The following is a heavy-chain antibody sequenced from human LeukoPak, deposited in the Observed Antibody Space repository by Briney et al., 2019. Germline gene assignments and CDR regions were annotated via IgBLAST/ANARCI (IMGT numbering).Heavy chain of an antibody. CDR2: IYSGGST. J-gene: IGHJ4*02. V-gene: IGHV3-53*01. CDR3: ARDAYYDFWSGYPRYFDY. D-gene: IGHD3-3*01. CDR1: GFTVSSNY. Sequence: GGSLRLSCAASGFTVSSNYMSWVRQAPGKGLEWVSIIYSGGSTFYADSVKGRFTNSRDNSKNTLYLQMNSLRAEDTAVYYCARDAYYDFWSGYPRYFDYWGQGPLATVSS.